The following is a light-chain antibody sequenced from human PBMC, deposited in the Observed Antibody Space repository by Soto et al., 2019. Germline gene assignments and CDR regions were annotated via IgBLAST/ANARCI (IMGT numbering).Light chain of an antibody. Sequence: QSALTQPASVSGSPGQSISFSCAGSNSDVGSSVYVSWYRQHPGKAPQLIIYEVNNRPSGVSNRFSGSKSGNTASLTISGLQPEDEADYYCLSYTSANTRVFGGGTKLTVL. J-gene: IGLJ3*02. CDR2: EVN. CDR1: NSDVGSSVY. V-gene: IGLV2-14*01. CDR3: LSYTSANTRV.